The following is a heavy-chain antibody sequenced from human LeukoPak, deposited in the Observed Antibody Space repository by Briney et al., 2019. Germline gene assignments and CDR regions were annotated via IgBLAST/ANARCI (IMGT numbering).Heavy chain of an antibody. CDR2: IKSKTEGGTA. J-gene: IGHJ4*02. CDR3: TTVGGYDYFDY. D-gene: IGHD5-12*01. Sequence: GGSLRLSCAASGFTFHLYAMHWVRQAPGKGLEWVGRIKSKTEGGTAVYAAPVKGRFTISRDESKNTLFLQLNSLKTEDTAVYYCTTVGGYDYFDYWGQRPLVPVSS. CDR1: GFTFHLYA. V-gene: IGHV3-15*01.